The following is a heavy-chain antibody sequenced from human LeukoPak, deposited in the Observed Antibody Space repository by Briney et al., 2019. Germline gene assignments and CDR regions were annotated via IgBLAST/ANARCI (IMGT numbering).Heavy chain of an antibody. V-gene: IGHV4-34*01. CDR3: AILEGDYYDSSGSGGLDY. CDR1: GGSFSGYY. Sequence: WETLSLTCAVYGGSFSGYYWSWIRQPPGKGLEWIGEINHSGSTNYNPSLKSRVTISVDTSKNQFSLKLSSVTAADTAVYYCAILEGDYYDSSGSGGLDYWGQGILVTVSS. D-gene: IGHD3-22*01. J-gene: IGHJ4*02. CDR2: INHSGST.